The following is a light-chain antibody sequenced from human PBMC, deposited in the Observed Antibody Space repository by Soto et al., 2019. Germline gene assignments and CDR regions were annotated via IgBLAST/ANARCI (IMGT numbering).Light chain of an antibody. V-gene: IGKV2-28*01. CDR1: QSLLHSNGYNY. J-gene: IGKJ2*01. CDR2: LGS. Sequence: DIVMTQSPLSLPVTPGEPASISCRSSQSLLHSNGYNYLDWYLQKPGQSPQLLIYLGSNRASGVPDRFSGRGSGTDFILKISRVEAADVGVYYCMQTLQTPRYTFGQGTKLEIK. CDR3: MQTLQTPRYT.